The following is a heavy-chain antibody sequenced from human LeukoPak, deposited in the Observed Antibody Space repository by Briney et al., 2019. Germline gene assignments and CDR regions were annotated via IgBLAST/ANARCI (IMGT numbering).Heavy chain of an antibody. J-gene: IGHJ4*02. CDR3: ARENSGSYREFDY. CDR2: IYTSGST. CDR1: GGSISSYY. D-gene: IGHD1-26*01. Sequence: SETLSLTCTVSGGSISSYYWSWIRQPAGKGLEWIGRIYTSGSTNYNASLKSRVSLSVDTSKNQFSLKLSSVTAADTAVFYCARENSGSYREFDYWGQGTLVTVSS. V-gene: IGHV4-4*07.